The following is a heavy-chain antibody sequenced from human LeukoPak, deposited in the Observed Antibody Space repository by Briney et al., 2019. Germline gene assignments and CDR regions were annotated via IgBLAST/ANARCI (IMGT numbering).Heavy chain of an antibody. CDR1: VITFCDYS. CDR3: ARADPGLAVARP. D-gene: IGHD6-19*01. J-gene: IGHJ4*01. V-gene: IGHV3-30*03. CDR2: ISYDGSNK. Sequence: GGSLRLSCAPSVITFCDYSIISSCQAPGKGLEWVAVISYDGSNKYYADSVKGRFTISRDNSKNTLYFQMHSLRAEGPAMFCCARADPGLAVARPWGHGTLVTVSS.